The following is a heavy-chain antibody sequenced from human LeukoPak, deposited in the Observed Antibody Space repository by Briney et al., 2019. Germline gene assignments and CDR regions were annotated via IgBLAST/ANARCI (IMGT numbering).Heavy chain of an antibody. D-gene: IGHD3-3*01. J-gene: IGHJ4*02. CDR2: ISSSGSTI. V-gene: IGHV3-11*01. Sequence: PGGSLRLSCAASGFTFSDYYMSWIRQAPGKGLEWVSYISSSGSTIYYADSVKGRFTISRDNAKNSLYLQMNSLRAEGTAVYYCARGGLRYDFWSGYSHIDYWGQGTLVTVSS. CDR3: ARGGLRYDFWSGYSHIDY. CDR1: GFTFSDYY.